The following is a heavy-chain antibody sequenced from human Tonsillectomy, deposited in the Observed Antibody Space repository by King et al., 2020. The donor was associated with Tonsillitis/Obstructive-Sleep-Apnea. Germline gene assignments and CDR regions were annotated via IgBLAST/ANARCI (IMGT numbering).Heavy chain of an antibody. J-gene: IGHJ5*02. D-gene: IGHD3-22*01. CDR1: GFTFSSFA. V-gene: IGHV3-30*04. Sequence: VQLVESGGGVVQPGRSLRLSCAASGFTFSSFAMHWVRQAPGKGLEWVAVISFDASDKYYADSVKGRFTISRDNSKNTLYLQMNSLKAEDTAVYYCARDRYYYDGSGYFGSVDPWGQGTLVTVSS. CDR3: ARDRYYYDGSGYFGSVDP. CDR2: ISFDASDK.